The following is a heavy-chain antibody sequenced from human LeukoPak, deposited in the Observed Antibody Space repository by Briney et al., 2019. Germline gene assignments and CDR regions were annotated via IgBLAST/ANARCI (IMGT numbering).Heavy chain of an antibody. D-gene: IGHD3-22*01. J-gene: IGHJ4*02. Sequence: GGSLRLSCAASGFTFDDYAMHWVRQAPGKGLEWVSGISWNSGSIGYADSVKGRFTISRDNAKNSLYLQMNSLRAEDTALYYCAKDTYYDSSGYFDYWGQGTLVTVSS. V-gene: IGHV3-9*01. CDR3: AKDTYYDSSGYFDY. CDR2: ISWNSGSI. CDR1: GFTFDDYA.